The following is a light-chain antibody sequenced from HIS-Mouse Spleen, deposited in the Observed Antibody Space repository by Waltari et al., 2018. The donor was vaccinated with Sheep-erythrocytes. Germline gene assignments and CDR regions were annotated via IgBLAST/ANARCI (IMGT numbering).Light chain of an antibody. CDR3: QVWDSCSDHYV. CDR2: DDS. J-gene: IGLJ1*01. Sequence: SYVLTQPPSVPVAPGKTARITWGGNNIGSKSVHWYQQKPGQAPVLVVYDDSDRPSGIPERFSGSNSGNTATLTISRVEAGDEADYYCQVWDSCSDHYVFGTGTKVTVL. V-gene: IGLV3-21*03. CDR1: NIGSKS.